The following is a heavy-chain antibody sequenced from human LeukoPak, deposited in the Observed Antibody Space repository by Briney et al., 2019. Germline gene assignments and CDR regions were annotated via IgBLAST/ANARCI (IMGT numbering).Heavy chain of an antibody. Sequence: GGSLRLSCAASGFTFSSHAMSWVRQAPGKGLEWVSAISGSGGSTYYADSVKGRFTISRDNSKNTLYLQMNSLRAEDTAVYYCAKGRGYSYGYRYYFDYWGQGTLVTVSS. V-gene: IGHV3-23*01. CDR3: AKGRGYSYGYRYYFDY. CDR2: ISGSGGST. CDR1: GFTFSSHA. J-gene: IGHJ4*02. D-gene: IGHD5-18*01.